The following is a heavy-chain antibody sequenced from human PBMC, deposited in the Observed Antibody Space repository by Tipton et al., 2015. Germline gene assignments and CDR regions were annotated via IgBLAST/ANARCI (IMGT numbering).Heavy chain of an antibody. CDR1: GFTFSNYG. CDR2: IIGSGGRS. J-gene: IGHJ6*02. CDR3: AKGAWDCSPTSCYTADYYYGMDV. D-gene: IGHD2-2*02. Sequence: SLRLSCEASGFTFSNYGIHWVRQAPGKGLEWVSVIIGSGGRSFYADSVKGRFTISRDNSKNTLYLQMNSLRAEDTAVYYCAKGAWDCSPTSCYTADYYYGMDVWGQGTTVTVSS. V-gene: IGHV3-23*01.